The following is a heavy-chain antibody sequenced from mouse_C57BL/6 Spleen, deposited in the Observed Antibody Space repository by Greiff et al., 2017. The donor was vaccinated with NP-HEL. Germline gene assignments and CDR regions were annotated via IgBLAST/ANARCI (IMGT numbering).Heavy chain of an antibody. D-gene: IGHD1-1*01. V-gene: IGHV1-53*01. CDR2: INPSNGGT. J-gene: IGHJ4*01. CDR3: ARSGHGSSYGAMDY. Sequence: QVHVKQSGTELVKPGASVKLSCKASGYTFTSYWMHWVKQRPGQGLEWIGNINPSNGGTNYNEKFKSKATLTVDKSSSTAYMQLSSLTSEDSAVYYCARSGHGSSYGAMDYWGQGTSVTVSS. CDR1: GYTFTSYW.